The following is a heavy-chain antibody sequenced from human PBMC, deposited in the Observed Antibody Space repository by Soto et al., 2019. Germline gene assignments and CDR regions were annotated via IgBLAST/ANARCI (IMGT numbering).Heavy chain of an antibody. Sequence: SETLSLTCTVSGGSISSGTYFWGWIRQPPGKGLEWIGSGSTNYTPSLKSRVTISVDTSKNQFSLKLSSVTAADTAVYYCARHDCSGGSCPNIDYWGQGTLVTVSS. J-gene: IGHJ4*02. D-gene: IGHD2-15*01. CDR1: GGSISSGTYF. CDR2: GST. V-gene: IGHV4-39*01. CDR3: ARHDCSGGSCPNIDY.